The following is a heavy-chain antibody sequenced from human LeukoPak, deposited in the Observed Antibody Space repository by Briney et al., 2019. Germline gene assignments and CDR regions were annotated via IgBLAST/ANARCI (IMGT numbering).Heavy chain of an antibody. V-gene: IGHV4-59*08. Sequence: SETLSLTCTVSGGSISSYYWSWIRQPPGKGLEWIGYIYYSGNTNYNPSLKSRVTISVDMSKNQFSLKLSSVTAADTAVYYCARHVVAVGFDYWGQGTLVTVSS. CDR1: GGSISSYY. D-gene: IGHD3-22*01. CDR2: IYYSGNT. J-gene: IGHJ4*02. CDR3: ARHVVAVGFDY.